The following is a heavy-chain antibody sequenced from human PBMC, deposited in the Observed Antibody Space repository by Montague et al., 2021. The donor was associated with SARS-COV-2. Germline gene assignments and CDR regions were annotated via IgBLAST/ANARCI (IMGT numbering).Heavy chain of an antibody. V-gene: IGHV3-30*04. Sequence: SLRLSCAASGFTFSSYAMHWVRQAPGKGLEWVAVISYDGSNKYYVDSXXGRFTISRDNSKNTLYLQMNSLRAEDTAVYYCAREGRYFDWLLNYYYCGMDVWGQGTTVTVSS. D-gene: IGHD3-9*01. CDR3: AREGRYFDWLLNYYYCGMDV. CDR1: GFTFSSYA. CDR2: ISYDGSNK. J-gene: IGHJ6*02.